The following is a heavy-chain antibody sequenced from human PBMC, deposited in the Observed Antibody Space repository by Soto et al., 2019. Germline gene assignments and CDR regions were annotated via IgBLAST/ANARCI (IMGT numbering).Heavy chain of an antibody. CDR2: IGSSSSHI. J-gene: IGHJ4*02. D-gene: IGHD6-6*01. Sequence: EVQLVESGGGLVKPGGSLRLSCAASGFTFSSHSMNWVRQAPGMGLEWVSSIGSSSSHIYYADSLKGRFTIFRDNAKNSRYLQINTLSAKDTAVYYCARTSSPPACDYWGQGSLLTVSS. CDR1: GFTFSSHS. CDR3: ARTSSPPACDY. V-gene: IGHV3-21*01.